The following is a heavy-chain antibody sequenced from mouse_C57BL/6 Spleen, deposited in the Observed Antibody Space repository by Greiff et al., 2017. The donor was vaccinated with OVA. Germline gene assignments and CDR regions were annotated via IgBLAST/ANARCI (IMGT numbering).Heavy chain of an antibody. J-gene: IGHJ2*01. CDR3: ARENDGYYDY. Sequence: QVQLQQPGAELVKPGASVKLSCKASGYTFTSYWMHWVKQRPGRGLEWIGRIDPNGGGTKYNEKFKSKATLTVDKPSSQAYMQLSSLTSEDYAVYYCARENDGYYDYWGQGTTLTVSS. CDR1: GYTFTSYW. V-gene: IGHV1-72*01. D-gene: IGHD2-3*01. CDR2: IDPNGGGT.